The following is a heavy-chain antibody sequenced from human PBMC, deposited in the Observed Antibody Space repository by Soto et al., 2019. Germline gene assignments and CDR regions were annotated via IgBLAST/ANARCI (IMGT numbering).Heavy chain of an antibody. V-gene: IGHV4-4*07. J-gene: IGHJ3*02. CDR2: IYTSGST. D-gene: IGHD1-26*01. CDR3: ARFAVGATAFDI. CDR1: PGSISSYY. Sequence: ASETLSLPCTASPGSISSYYWSWIRQPAGKGLEWIGRIYTSGSTNYNPSLKSRVTMSVDTSKNQFSLKLSSVTAADTAVYYCARFAVGATAFDIWDQETMGAVSS.